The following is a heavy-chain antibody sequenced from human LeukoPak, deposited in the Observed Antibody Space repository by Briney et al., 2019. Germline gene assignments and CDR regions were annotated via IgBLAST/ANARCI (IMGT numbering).Heavy chain of an antibody. CDR2: IYPGDSDT. J-gene: IGHJ4*02. CDR3: ARHGGITMVRGVFDY. D-gene: IGHD3-10*01. V-gene: IGHV5-51*01. CDR1: GYSFTSYW. Sequence: GESLKISCNGSGYSFTSYWIGWVRQMPGKGLEWMGIIYPGDSDTRYSPSFQGQVTISADKSISTAYLQWSSLKASDTAMYYCARHGGITMVRGVFDYWGQGTLVTVSS.